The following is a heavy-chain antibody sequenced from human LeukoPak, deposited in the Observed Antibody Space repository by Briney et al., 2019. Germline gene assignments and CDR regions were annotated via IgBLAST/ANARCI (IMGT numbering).Heavy chain of an antibody. D-gene: IGHD6-19*01. CDR1: GGSFSGYY. CDR3: ARGARGRRIAVAVGPHAFDI. Sequence: SETLSLTCAAYGGSFSGYYWSWIRQPPGKGLEWIGEINHSGSTNYNPSLKSRVTISVDTSKNQFSLKLSSVTAADTAVYYCARGARGRRIAVAVGPHAFDIWGQGTMVTVSS. J-gene: IGHJ3*02. V-gene: IGHV4-34*01. CDR2: INHSGST.